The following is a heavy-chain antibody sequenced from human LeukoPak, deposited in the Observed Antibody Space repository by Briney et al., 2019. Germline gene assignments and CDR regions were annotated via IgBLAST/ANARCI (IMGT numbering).Heavy chain of an antibody. J-gene: IGHJ4*02. Sequence: PSETLSLTCTVSGGSISSYYWNWIRQPPGKGLEWIGYVHYSGSTKYNPSLKSRVTISVDTSKNQFSLKLSSVIAADTAVYYCARWYSSGWAFDYWGQGTLVTVSS. CDR1: GGSISSYY. CDR3: ARWYSSGWAFDY. V-gene: IGHV4-59*08. CDR2: VHYSGST. D-gene: IGHD6-19*01.